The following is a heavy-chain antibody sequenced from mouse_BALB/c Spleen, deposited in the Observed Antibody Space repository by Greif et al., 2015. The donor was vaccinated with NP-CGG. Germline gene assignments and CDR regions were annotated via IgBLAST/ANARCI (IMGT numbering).Heavy chain of an antibody. CDR1: GFNIKDTY. J-gene: IGHJ4*01. CDR3: ARYYRYPYYAMDY. V-gene: IGHV14-3*02. Sequence: EVQLVESGAELVKPGASVKLSCTASGFNIKDTYMHWVKQRPEQGLEWIGRIDPANGNTKYDPKFQGKATITADTSSNTAYLQLSSLTSEDTAVYYCARYYRYPYYAMDYWGQGTSVTVSS. D-gene: IGHD2-14*01. CDR2: IDPANGNT.